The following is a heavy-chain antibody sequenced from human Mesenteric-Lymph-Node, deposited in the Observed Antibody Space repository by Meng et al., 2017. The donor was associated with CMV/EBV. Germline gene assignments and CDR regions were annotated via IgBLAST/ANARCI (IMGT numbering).Heavy chain of an antibody. CDR2: IYYSGST. CDR1: GGSISSYY. CDR3: ARVGIISSSWYGNFDY. V-gene: IGHV4-59*01. J-gene: IGHJ4*02. D-gene: IGHD6-13*01. Sequence: LSCTVSGGSISSYYWSWIRQPPGKGLEWIGYIYYSGSTNYNPSLKSRVTISVDTSKNQFSLKLSSVTAADTAVYYCARVGIISSSWYGNFDYWGQGTLVTVSS.